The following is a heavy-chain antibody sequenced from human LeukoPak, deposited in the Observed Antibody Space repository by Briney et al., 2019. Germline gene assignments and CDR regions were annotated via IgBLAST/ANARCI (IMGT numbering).Heavy chain of an antibody. CDR1: GFTFSINA. J-gene: IGHJ4*02. V-gene: IGHV3-30*04. D-gene: IGHD6-19*01. Sequence: GGSLRHSCAASGFTFSINAMHWVRQAPGKGLEWVSVISDDGTNKYHADSVKGRFTISRDNSKNTLYLQMNSLRAEDTAVYFCATDGGSGWYADWGPGTLVTVSS. CDR2: ISDDGTNK. CDR3: ATDGGSGWYAD.